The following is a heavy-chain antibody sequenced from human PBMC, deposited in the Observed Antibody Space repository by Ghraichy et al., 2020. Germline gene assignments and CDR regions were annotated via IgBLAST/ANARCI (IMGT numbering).Heavy chain of an antibody. CDR1: GGSISSYY. D-gene: IGHD2-2*01. Sequence: SETLSLTCTVSGGSISSYYWSWIRQPPGKGLEWIGYIYYSGSTNYTPSLKSRVTISVDTSKNQFSLKLSSVTAADTAVYYCARVCNQQTYYYYYYMDVWGKGTTVTVSS. V-gene: IGHV4-59*01. CDR2: IYYSGST. CDR3: ARVCNQQTYYYYYYMDV. J-gene: IGHJ6*03.